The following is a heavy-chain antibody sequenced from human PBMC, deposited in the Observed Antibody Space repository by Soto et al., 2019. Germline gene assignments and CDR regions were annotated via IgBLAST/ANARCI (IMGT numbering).Heavy chain of an antibody. CDR2: ISYDGSNK. CDR3: ARAERVYYYGMDV. CDR1: GFTFSSYA. V-gene: IGHV3-30-3*01. J-gene: IGHJ6*02. Sequence: QVQLVESGGGVVQPGRSLRLSCAASGFTFSSYAMHWVRQAPGKGLEWVAVISYDGSNKYYADSVKGRFTISRDNSKSTLYLQMNSLRAEDTAVYYCARAERVYYYGMDVWGQGTTVTVSS. D-gene: IGHD1-26*01.